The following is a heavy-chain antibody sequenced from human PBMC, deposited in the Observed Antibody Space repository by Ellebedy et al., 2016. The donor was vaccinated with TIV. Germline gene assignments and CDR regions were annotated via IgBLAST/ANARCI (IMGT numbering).Heavy chain of an antibody. CDR3: ARDGDGGFDP. V-gene: IGHV3-7*01. CDR1: GFTFSRYW. D-gene: IGHD7-27*01. Sequence: GESLKISXAASGFTFSRYWMSWVRQAPGKGLEWVANIKEDGGEKHYVDSVKGRFTISRDNAKNSVYLQMNSLRGEDTAVYYCARDGDGGFDPWGQGTLVIVSS. CDR2: IKEDGGEK. J-gene: IGHJ5*02.